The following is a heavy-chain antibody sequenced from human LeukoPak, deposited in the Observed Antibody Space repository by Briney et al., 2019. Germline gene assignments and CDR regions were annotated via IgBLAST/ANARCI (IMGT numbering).Heavy chain of an antibody. V-gene: IGHV3-30-3*01. CDR3: ARGSMVVVPAAKSLVFDY. CDR2: ISYDGSNK. Sequence: PGGSLRLSCAASGFTFGSYAMHWVRQAPGKGLEWVAVISYDGSNKYYADSVKGRFTISRDNSKNTLYLQMNSLRAEDTAVYYCARGSMVVVPAAKSLVFDYWGQGTLVTVSS. CDR1: GFTFGSYA. D-gene: IGHD2-2*01. J-gene: IGHJ4*02.